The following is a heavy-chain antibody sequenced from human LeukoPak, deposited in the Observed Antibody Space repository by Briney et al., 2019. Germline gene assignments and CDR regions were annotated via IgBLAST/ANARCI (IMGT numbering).Heavy chain of an antibody. CDR2: ISSSSSYI. CDR1: GFTFSSYS. D-gene: IGHD4-17*01. V-gene: IGHV3-21*01. CDR3: ARDKYGDQYYFDY. J-gene: IGHJ4*02. Sequence: GGSLRLSCAASGFTFSSYSMNWVRQAPGKWLEWVSFISSSSSYIYYADSVKGRFTISRDNARSSLYLQMNSLRAEDTAVYYCARDKYGDQYYFDYWGQGTLVTVSS.